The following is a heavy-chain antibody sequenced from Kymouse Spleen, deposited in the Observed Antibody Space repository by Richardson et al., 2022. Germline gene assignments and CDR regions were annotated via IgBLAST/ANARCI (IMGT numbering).Heavy chain of an antibody. V-gene: IGHV3-33*01. Sequence: QVQLVESGGGVVQPGRSLRLSCAASGFTFSSYGMHWVRQAPGKGLEWVAVIWYDGSNKYYADSVKGRFTISRDNSKNTLYLQMNSLRAEDTAVYYCARDRDYSNFPDYYYGMDVWGQGTTVTVSS. CDR3: ARDRDYSNFPDYYYGMDV. CDR1: GFTFSSYG. J-gene: IGHJ6*02. CDR2: IWYDGSNK. D-gene: IGHD4-11,IGHD4-11*01.